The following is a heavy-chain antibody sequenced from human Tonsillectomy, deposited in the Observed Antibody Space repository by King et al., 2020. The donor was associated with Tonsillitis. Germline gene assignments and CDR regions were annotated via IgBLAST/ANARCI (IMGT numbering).Heavy chain of an antibody. CDR3: ARGVTMGVWDYYYYGMDV. CDR2: ISYDGNNN. CDR1: RFTFSSYA. Sequence: VQLVESGGGVVQPGRSLRLSCAASRFTFSSYAMHWVRQAPGKGLEWVAIISYDGNNNYYADSVKGRFTISRDDSKNTLYLQMNSLTAEDTAVYYCARGVTMGVWDYYYYGMDVWGQGTTVTVSS. V-gene: IGHV3-30*04. D-gene: IGHD2-21*02. J-gene: IGHJ6*02.